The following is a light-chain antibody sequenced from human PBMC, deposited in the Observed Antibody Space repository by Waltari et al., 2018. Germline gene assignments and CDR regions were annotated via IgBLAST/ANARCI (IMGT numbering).Light chain of an antibody. CDR1: SGHSSTV. J-gene: IGLJ3*02. CDR2: VNSDGSH. Sequence: QLVLTQSPSASASLGASVKLTCTLSSGHSSTVIAWLQHQPEKGPRYLMRVNSDGSHSRGDEIPDRFSGSSSGAERYLTISSLQSEDEADYYCQTGGHGTWVFGGGTKLTVL. V-gene: IGLV4-69*01. CDR3: QTGGHGTWV.